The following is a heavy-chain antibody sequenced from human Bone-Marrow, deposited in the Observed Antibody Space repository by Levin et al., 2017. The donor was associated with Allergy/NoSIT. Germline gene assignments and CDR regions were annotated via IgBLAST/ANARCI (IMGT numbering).Heavy chain of an antibody. CDR1: GFSFSTSA. V-gene: IGHV3-23*01. CDR2: IGGNGAKT. D-gene: IGHD1-1*01. CDR3: AKLPTGSEDYWTFAHFDN. Sequence: LSLTCAASGFSFSTSAMTWVRQAPGKGLEWVSAIGGNGAKTYYADSVKGRFTISRDNSKNTLYLQMNSLRVEDTAVYYCAKLPTGSEDYWTFAHFDNWGQGALVTVSS. J-gene: IGHJ4*02.